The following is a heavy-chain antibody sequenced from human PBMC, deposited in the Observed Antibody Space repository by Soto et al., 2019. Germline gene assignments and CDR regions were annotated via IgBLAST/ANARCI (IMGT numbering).Heavy chain of an antibody. D-gene: IGHD2-8*01. CDR2: ISGYNGDT. CDR1: GYSFTTYG. CDR3: AKNGHPPYYYYGMDV. V-gene: IGHV1-18*01. J-gene: IGHJ6*02. Sequence: ASVKVSCKASGYSFTTYGISWVRQAPGQGLEWMGWISGYNGDTNNAQKFQDRVTMTIDRSTTTAYLESRSLTSDDTAVYYCAKNGHPPYYYYGMDVWGQGTTVTVSS.